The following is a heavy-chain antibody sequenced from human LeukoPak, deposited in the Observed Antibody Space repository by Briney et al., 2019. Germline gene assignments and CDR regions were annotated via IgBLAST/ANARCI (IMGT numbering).Heavy chain of an antibody. CDR1: SGSISSGDYY. CDR3: ARAPLGFCSGGTCKRYFDY. J-gene: IGHJ4*02. Sequence: SQTLSLTCTVSSGSISSGDYYWSWIRQPPGKGLEWIGYINYSGSASYNPSFKSRATISVDTAKSQFSLKLSSVSAADTAVYYCARAPLGFCSGGTCKRYFDYWGQGTLVTVSS. D-gene: IGHD2-15*01. V-gene: IGHV4-30-4*01. CDR2: INYSGSA.